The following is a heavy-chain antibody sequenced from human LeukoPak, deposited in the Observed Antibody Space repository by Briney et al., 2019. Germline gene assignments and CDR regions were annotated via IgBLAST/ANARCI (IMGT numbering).Heavy chain of an antibody. Sequence: GGSLRLSCAASGFTFTNYAMSWVRQTPGKGLEWVSTTTGSTTATYHADSVKGRFTISRDNSKNTLHLQMNSLRAEDTAIYYCATYRQVLLPFESWGQGTLVTVSS. V-gene: IGHV3-23*01. CDR2: TTGSTTAT. CDR3: ATYRQVLLPFES. CDR1: GFTFTNYA. D-gene: IGHD2-8*02. J-gene: IGHJ4*02.